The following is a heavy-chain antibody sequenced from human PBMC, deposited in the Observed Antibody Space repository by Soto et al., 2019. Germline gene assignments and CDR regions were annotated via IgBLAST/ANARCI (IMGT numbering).Heavy chain of an antibody. V-gene: IGHV3-7*01. Sequence: GGSLRLSCAASGFTFSSYWMSWARQAPGKGLEWVANIKQDGSEKYYVDSVKGRFTISRDNAKNSLYLQMNSLRAEDTAVYYCARVSLVGATIYYFDYWGQGTLVTVSS. J-gene: IGHJ4*02. CDR3: ARVSLVGATIYYFDY. D-gene: IGHD1-26*01. CDR2: IKQDGSEK. CDR1: GFTFSSYW.